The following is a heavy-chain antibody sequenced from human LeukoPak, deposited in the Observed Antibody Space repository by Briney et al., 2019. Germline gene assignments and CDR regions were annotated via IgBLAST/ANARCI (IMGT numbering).Heavy chain of an antibody. CDR1: GFTVSSNY. D-gene: IGHD6-13*01. Sequence: GGSLRLSCAASGFTVSSNYMSGVRQAPGKGLEWVSVIYSGGSTYYADSVKGRFTISRDNSKNTLFLQMNSLRAEDTAVYYCARDSPRERTAAAHAEYFQHWGQGTLVTVSS. J-gene: IGHJ1*01. CDR3: ARDSPRERTAAAHAEYFQH. V-gene: IGHV3-53*01. CDR2: IYSGGST.